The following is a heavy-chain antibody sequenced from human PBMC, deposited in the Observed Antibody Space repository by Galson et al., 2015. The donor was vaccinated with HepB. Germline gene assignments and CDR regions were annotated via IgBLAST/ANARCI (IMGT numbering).Heavy chain of an antibody. CDR1: GGSFSGYY. CDR3: ARMRFYGAFDI. V-gene: IGHV4-34*01. Sequence: SETLSLTCAVYGGSFSGYYWSWIRQPPGKGLEWIGEINHSGSTNYNPSLKSRVTISVDTSKNQFSLKLSSVTAADTAVYYCARMRFYGAFDIWGQGTMVTVSS. CDR2: INHSGST. D-gene: IGHD3-10*01. J-gene: IGHJ3*02.